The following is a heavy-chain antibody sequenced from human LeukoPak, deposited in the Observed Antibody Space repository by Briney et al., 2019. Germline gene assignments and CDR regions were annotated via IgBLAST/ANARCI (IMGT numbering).Heavy chain of an antibody. CDR1: GGSISSYY. Sequence: SETLSLTCTVSGGSISSYYWSWIRQPPGKGLEWIGYIYYSGSTNYNPSLKSRVTISVDTSKNQFSLKLSSVTAADTAVYYCARTSGDASDIWGQGTMVTVSS. J-gene: IGHJ3*02. CDR3: ARTSGDASDI. V-gene: IGHV4-59*01. CDR2: IYYSGST.